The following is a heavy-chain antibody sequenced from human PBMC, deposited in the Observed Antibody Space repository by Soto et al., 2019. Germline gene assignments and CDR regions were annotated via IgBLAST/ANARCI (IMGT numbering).Heavy chain of an antibody. CDR2: IYYSGST. CDR3: AREVVAATRSFDY. J-gene: IGHJ4*02. Sequence: SETLSLTCTVSGGSVSSGSYYWSWIRQPPGEGLEWIGYIYYSGSTNYNPSLKSRVTISVDTSKNQFSLKLSSVTAADTAVYYCAREVVAATRSFDYWGQGTLVTVSS. CDR1: GGSVSSGSYY. V-gene: IGHV4-61*01. D-gene: IGHD2-15*01.